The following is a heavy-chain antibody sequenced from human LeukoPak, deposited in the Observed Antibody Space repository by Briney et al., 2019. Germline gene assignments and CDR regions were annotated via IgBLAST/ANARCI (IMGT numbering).Heavy chain of an antibody. CDR2: ITDAVGST. CDR3: TRDPGRCTSTSCYPDY. V-gene: IGHV3-23*01. D-gene: IGHD2-2*01. J-gene: IGHJ4*02. Sequence: GGSLRLSCAASGFTFSSSSISWVRQAPGKGLEWVSAITDAVGSTHYADSVEGRFTISRDNAKNSMYLQMNSLRAEDTAVYYCTRDPGRCTSTSCYPDYWGQGTLVTVSS. CDR1: GFTFSSSS.